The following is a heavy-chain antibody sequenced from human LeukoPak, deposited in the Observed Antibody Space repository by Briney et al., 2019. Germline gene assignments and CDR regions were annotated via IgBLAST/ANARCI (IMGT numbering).Heavy chain of an antibody. CDR1: GFTFSSYA. D-gene: IGHD2-2*01. J-gene: IGHJ5*02. CDR2: ISSNGGST. V-gene: IGHV3-64*05. Sequence: GGSLRLSCSASGFTFSSYAMHWVRQAPGKGLEYVSAISSNGGSTYYADSVKGRFTISRDNSKNTLYFQMSSLRAEDTAVYYCVKDHCSSTSCYAPAQFDPWGQGTLVTVSS. CDR3: VKDHCSSTSCYAPAQFDP.